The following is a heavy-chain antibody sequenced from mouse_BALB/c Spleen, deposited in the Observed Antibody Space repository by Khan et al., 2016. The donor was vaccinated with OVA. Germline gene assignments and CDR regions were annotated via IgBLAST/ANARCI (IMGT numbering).Heavy chain of an antibody. CDR2: MFPVDGST. CDR1: GYTFTSYD. D-gene: IGHD1-1*01. Sequence: QVQLQQSGAELVKPGASVKLSCKASGYTFTSYDINWVRQRPEQGLAWIGWMFPVDGSTKYNENFKGKATLTTDKSSSTAYMQLSRLTAEDSGAYFCARGVYGGFAYWGQGTLVTVSA. V-gene: IGHV1-85*01. J-gene: IGHJ3*01. CDR3: ARGVYGGFAY.